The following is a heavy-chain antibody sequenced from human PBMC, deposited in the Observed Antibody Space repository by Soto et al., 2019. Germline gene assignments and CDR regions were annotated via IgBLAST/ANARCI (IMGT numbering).Heavy chain of an antibody. V-gene: IGHV3-23*01. CDR1: GFTFSNYA. J-gene: IGHJ4*02. CDR3: AQRGGSGYYGAFDY. CDR2: ISGSGANT. Sequence: EVQLLESGGGLEQPGGSLRLSCAASGFTFSNYAMNWVRQAPGKGLQWVSGISGSGANTYYADSVKGRFTISRDNSKNTLYLQMNSLRGEDTALYYCAQRGGSGYYGAFDYWGQGSLVTVSS. D-gene: IGHD3-22*01.